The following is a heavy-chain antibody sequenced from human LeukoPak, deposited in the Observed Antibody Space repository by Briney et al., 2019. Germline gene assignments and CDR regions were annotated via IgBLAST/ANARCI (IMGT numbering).Heavy chain of an antibody. CDR1: GGSFSGYY. Sequence: SETLSLTCAVYGGSFSGYYWSWIRQPPGKGLEWIGEINHSGSTNYSPSLKSRVTISVDTSKNQFSLKLSSVTAADTSMYYCARHSRTYYNGSGRSIDYWGQGTLVIVS. J-gene: IGHJ4*02. D-gene: IGHD3-10*01. CDR3: ARHSRTYYNGSGRSIDY. V-gene: IGHV4-34*01. CDR2: INHSGST.